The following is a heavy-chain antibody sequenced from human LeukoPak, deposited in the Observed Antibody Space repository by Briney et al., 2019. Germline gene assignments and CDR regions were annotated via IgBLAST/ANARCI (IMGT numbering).Heavy chain of an antibody. V-gene: IGHV1-8*01. CDR1: GYTFTSYD. Sequence: GAPVKVSCKASGYTFTSYDINWVRQATGQGLEWMGWMNPNSGNTGYAQKFQGRVTMTRNTSISTAYMELSSLRSEDTAVYYCARAYTWLPYYYYYMDVWGKGTTVTISS. CDR2: MNPNSGNT. J-gene: IGHJ6*03. D-gene: IGHD3-22*01. CDR3: ARAYTWLPYYYYYMDV.